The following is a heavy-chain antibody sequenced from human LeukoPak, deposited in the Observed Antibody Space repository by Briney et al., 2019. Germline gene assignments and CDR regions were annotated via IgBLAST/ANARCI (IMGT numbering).Heavy chain of an antibody. Sequence: PGGSLRLSCAASGFTFSSYWMSWVRQAPGKGLKWVSTISTSVGTTYYADSVRGRFTISRDTSKNTLYLQMNSLRAEDTAVYYCAKRRYGSGGHFDYWGQGTLVTVSS. CDR1: GFTFSSYW. V-gene: IGHV3-23*01. J-gene: IGHJ4*02. CDR2: ISTSVGTT. D-gene: IGHD3-10*01. CDR3: AKRRYGSGGHFDY.